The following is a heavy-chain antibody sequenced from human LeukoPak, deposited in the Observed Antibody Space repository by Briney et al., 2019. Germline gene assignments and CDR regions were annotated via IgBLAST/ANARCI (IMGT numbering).Heavy chain of an antibody. V-gene: IGHV3-30-3*01. D-gene: IGHD3-3*02. CDR2: ISYDGSNK. J-gene: IGHJ4*02. Sequence: GGSLRLSCAASGFTFSSYAMHWVRQAPGKGLEWVAVISYDGSNKYYADSVKGRFTISRDNSKSTLYLQMNSLRAEDTAVYYCARVPRLAGLDYWGQGTLVTVSS. CDR3: ARVPRLAGLDY. CDR1: GFTFSSYA.